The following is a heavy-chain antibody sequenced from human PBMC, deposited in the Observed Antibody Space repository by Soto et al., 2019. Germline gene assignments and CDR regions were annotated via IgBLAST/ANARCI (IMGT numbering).Heavy chain of an antibody. V-gene: IGHV3-11*01. CDR3: TRGNNYGRTLDF. D-gene: IGHD5-18*01. J-gene: IGHJ4*02. CDR1: GFTFSDYY. Sequence: PGGSLRLSCEASGFTFSDYYMTWARQAPGKGLEWVSYISRNAETMLYADSVKGRFTISRDNANHSTFLQINSLRAEDTAVYYCTRGNNYGRTLDFWGQGIRVTVSS. CDR2: ISRNAETM.